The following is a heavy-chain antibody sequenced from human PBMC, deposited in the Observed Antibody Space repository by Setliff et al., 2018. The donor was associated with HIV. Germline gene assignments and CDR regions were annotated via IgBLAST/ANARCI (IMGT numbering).Heavy chain of an antibody. Sequence: PGGSLRLSCAASGFAVSGNYMSWVRQAPGKGLEWVSVIYVGDTTYYADSVKGRFTISRDNSKNTLYLQMNSLRAEDTAVYYCARDRLGSGSSMDVSGKGTTVTVSS. V-gene: IGHV3-53*01. CDR3: ARDRLGSGSSMDV. CDR2: IYVGDTT. D-gene: IGHD3-10*01. J-gene: IGHJ6*03. CDR1: GFAVSGNY.